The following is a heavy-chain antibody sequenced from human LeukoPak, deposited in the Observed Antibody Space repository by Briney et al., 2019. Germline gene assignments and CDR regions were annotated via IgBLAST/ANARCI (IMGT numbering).Heavy chain of an antibody. V-gene: IGHV3-73*01. CDR3: AKVNGYSYGYFDY. J-gene: IGHJ4*02. CDR2: IRSKANSYAT. CDR1: GFTFSGTT. Sequence: GGSLRLSCAASGFTFSGTTMHWVRQASGKGLEWVGRIRSKANSYATAYVASVKGRFTISRDDSKNTAYLQMNSLRAEDTAVYYCAKVNGYSYGYFDYWGQGTLVTVSS. D-gene: IGHD5-18*01.